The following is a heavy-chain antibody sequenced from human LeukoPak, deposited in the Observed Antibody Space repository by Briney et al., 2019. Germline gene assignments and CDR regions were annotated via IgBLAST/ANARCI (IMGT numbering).Heavy chain of an antibody. CDR2: ISGSGGST. J-gene: IGHJ6*02. CDR1: GFTFSSYA. Sequence: GGSLRLSCAASGFTFSSYATSWVRQAPGKGLEWVSAISGSGGSTYYADSVKGRFTISRDNSKNTLYLQMNSLRAEDTAVYYCAKVNGYEDYYYGMDVWGQGTTVTVSS. CDR3: AKVNGYEDYYYGMDV. D-gene: IGHD5-12*01. V-gene: IGHV3-23*01.